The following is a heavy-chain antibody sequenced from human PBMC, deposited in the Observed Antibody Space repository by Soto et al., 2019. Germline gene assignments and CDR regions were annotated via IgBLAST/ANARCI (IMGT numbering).Heavy chain of an antibody. J-gene: IGHJ4*02. V-gene: IGHV4-59*01. CDR1: GGSISSYY. CDR3: ARDNGREQYYDSSGYWYYFDY. D-gene: IGHD3-22*01. CDR2: IYYSGST. Sequence: SETLSLTCAVSGGSISSYYWSWIRQPPGKGLEWIGYIYYSGSTNYNPSLKSRVTISVDTSKNQFSLKLSSVTAADTAVYYCARDNGREQYYDSSGYWYYFDYWGQGTLVTVSS.